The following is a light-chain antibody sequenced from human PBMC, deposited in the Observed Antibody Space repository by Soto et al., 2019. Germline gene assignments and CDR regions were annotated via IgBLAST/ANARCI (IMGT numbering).Light chain of an antibody. CDR2: EVS. V-gene: IGLV2-8*01. Sequence: QSALTQPPSASGSPGQSVTISCTGTSSDVGGYNYVSWYQQYPGKAPKLMIYEVSKRPSGVPDRFSGSKSGNTASLTVSGLEAEAEADYYRSSDGGRNHVLFGGGTKLTVL. CDR1: SSDVGGYNY. J-gene: IGLJ2*01. CDR3: SSDGGRNHVL.